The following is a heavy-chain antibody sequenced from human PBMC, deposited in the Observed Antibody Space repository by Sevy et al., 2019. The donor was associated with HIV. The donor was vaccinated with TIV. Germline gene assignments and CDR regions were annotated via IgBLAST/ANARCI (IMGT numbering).Heavy chain of an antibody. D-gene: IGHD5-18*01. CDR3: ARDIRAYSYGSYYYYGMDV. V-gene: IGHV1-18*01. Sequence: ASVKVSCKASGYTLSSYGITWVRQAPGQGLEWLGWISAYNGNTNYSQKVQGRVTMTTDTSTSTAYMELRSLRSDDTAVYYCARDIRAYSYGSYYYYGMDVWGQGTTVTASS. CDR1: GYTLSSYG. J-gene: IGHJ6*02. CDR2: ISAYNGNT.